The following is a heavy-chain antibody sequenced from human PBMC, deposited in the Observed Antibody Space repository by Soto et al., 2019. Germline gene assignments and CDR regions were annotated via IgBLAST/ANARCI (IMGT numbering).Heavy chain of an antibody. CDR3: ARATFGGVILY. CDR2: IYYSGST. J-gene: IGHJ4*02. Sequence: QVQLQESGPGLVKPSETLSLTCTVSGGSISSYYWSWIRQPPGKGLEWIGYIYYSGSTNYNPSLKSRVTISVDTSKNQFSLKLSSVTAADTAVYYCARATFGGVILYWGQGTLVTVSS. D-gene: IGHD3-16*02. CDR1: GGSISSYY. V-gene: IGHV4-59*01.